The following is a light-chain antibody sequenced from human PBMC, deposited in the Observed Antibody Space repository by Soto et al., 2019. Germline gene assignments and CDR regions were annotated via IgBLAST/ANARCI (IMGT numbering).Light chain of an antibody. CDR2: NNN. V-gene: IGLV1-44*01. CDR1: SSNIGPNA. CDR3: AAWDDXLXXXX. Sequence: QSVLTQPPSASGTPGQKVTISCSGSSSNIGPNAVNWYQQLPGTAPKLLLYNNNQRPSGVSDRFSGSKSGTSASLAISGLQSDDEADYHCAAWDDXLXXXXFGT. J-gene: IGLJ1*01.